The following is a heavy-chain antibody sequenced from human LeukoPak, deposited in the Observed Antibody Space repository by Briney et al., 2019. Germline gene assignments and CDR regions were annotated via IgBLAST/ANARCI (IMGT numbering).Heavy chain of an antibody. Sequence: SQTLSLTCAISGDSVSSNSVTWDWIRQSPSRGLEWLGGTYYSSTSYNAYAVSVRGRITVNPYTSKNQLSLHLNSVTPEDTAVYYCARRLTQYDCFDPWGQGILVTVSS. V-gene: IGHV6-1*01. CDR2: TYYSSTSYN. J-gene: IGHJ5*02. CDR1: GDSVSSNSVT. D-gene: IGHD2-2*01. CDR3: ARRLTQYDCFDP.